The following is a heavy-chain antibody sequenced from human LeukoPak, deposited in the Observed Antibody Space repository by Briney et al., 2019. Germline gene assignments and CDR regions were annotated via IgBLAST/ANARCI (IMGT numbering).Heavy chain of an antibody. D-gene: IGHD1-26*01. CDR1: GSSISSGYY. CDR3: ARLRSPGDFDY. Sequence: SETLSLTCSVSGSSISSGYYWGWIRQPPGKGLDWIGSVYHSGITYYNPSLKSRVTISVDTSKNQFSLKLSSVTAADTAVYYCARLRSPGDFDYWGQGTLVTVSS. J-gene: IGHJ4*02. CDR2: VYHSGIT. V-gene: IGHV4-38-2*02.